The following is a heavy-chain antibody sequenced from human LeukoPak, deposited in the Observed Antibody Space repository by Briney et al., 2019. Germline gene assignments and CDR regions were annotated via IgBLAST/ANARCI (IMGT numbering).Heavy chain of an antibody. CDR3: ARGRHRGTYYYYMDV. CDR2: ISAYNGNT. CDR1: GYTFTSYG. V-gene: IGHV1-18*01. D-gene: IGHD3-16*01. J-gene: IGHJ6*03. Sequence: GASVKVSCKASGYTFTSYGISWVRQAPGQGLEWMGWISAYNGNTNYAQKLQGRVTMTTDTSTSTAYMELRSLRSDDTAVYYCARGRHRGTYYYYMDVWGKGTTVTVSS.